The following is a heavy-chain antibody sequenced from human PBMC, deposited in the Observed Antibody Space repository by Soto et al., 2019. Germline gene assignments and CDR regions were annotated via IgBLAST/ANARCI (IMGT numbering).Heavy chain of an antibody. V-gene: IGHV3-23*01. J-gene: IGHJ4*02. CDR1: GFTFSTFD. Sequence: EVQPLESGGGLVQPGGSLRLSCAASGFTFSTFDMTWVRQAPGKGLEWVSLIRGVAGSTHYADSVKGRFTISKDNSKNMLYLEMNSLRGDDTDVYFCVKGAWLDYWGQGNMVTVSS. CDR3: VKGAWLDY. CDR2: IRGVAGST.